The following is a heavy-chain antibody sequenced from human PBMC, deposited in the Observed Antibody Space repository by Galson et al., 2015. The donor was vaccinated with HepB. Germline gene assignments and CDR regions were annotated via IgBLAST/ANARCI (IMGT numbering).Heavy chain of an antibody. V-gene: IGHV1-18*04. CDR1: GYTFTSYG. CDR3: ARDHDYGDYVVYYYYGMDV. D-gene: IGHD4-17*01. Sequence: QSGAEVKKPGASVKVSCKASGYTFTSYGISWVRQAPGQGLEWMGWISAYNGNTNYAQKLQGRVTMTTDTSTSTAYMELRSLRSDDTAVYYCARDHDYGDYVVYYYYGMDVWGQGTTVTVSS. CDR2: ISAYNGNT. J-gene: IGHJ6*02.